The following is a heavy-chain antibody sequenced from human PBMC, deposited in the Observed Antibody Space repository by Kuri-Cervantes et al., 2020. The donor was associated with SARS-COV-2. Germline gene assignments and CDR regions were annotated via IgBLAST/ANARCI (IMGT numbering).Heavy chain of an antibody. CDR1: GFTFGDYF. J-gene: IGHJ4*02. CDR2: ISKTGSYA. CDR3: ARDLANCSDTSCYNFGL. V-gene: IGHV3-11*06. Sequence: GESLKISCAASGFTFGDYFMSWIRQAPGQGLEWVSYISKTGSYANYVDSVRGRFTIPRDNAKNSLCLQMNSLRAEDTAVYYCARDLANCSDTSCYNFGLWGQGTLVTVSS. D-gene: IGHD2-2*02.